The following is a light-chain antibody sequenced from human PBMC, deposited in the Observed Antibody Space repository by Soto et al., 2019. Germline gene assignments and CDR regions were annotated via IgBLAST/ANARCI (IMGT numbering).Light chain of an antibody. Sequence: EIVLTQSPGTLSLSPGERATLSCRASQSVSSTDLVWYQQKPGQAPRLLIYRASSRATGIPARFSGSGSGTDFTLTISRLEPEDFAVYYCHQFGNSARTFGQGTEVEV. CDR3: HQFGNSART. CDR2: RAS. J-gene: IGKJ1*01. V-gene: IGKV3-20*01. CDR1: QSVSSTD.